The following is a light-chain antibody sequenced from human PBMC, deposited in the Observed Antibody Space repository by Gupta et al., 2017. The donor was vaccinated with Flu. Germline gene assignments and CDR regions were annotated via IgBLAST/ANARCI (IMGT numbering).Light chain of an antibody. CDR1: QDIYNY. V-gene: IGKV1-33*01. Sequence: SSLSTFVGDRITITCQASQDIYNYLNWYQQKPGKAPKLLIYDASNLETGVPSRFSGSGSGTDFSLTISGLQPEDTATYYCQQYENLPYTFGQGTKLEIK. J-gene: IGKJ2*01. CDR3: QQYENLPYT. CDR2: DAS.